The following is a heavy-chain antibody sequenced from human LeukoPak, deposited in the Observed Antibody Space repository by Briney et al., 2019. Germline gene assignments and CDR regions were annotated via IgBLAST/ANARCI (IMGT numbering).Heavy chain of an antibody. Sequence: ASVKVSCKASGYTFSSYGISWVRQAPGQGLEWMGWISAYDGNTNYAQKLQGRVTMTTDTSTSTAYMELRSLRSDDTAVYYCARDSSSWSGFDPWGQGTLVTVSS. CDR3: ARDSSSWSGFDP. J-gene: IGHJ5*02. V-gene: IGHV1-18*04. CDR1: GYTFSSYG. CDR2: ISAYDGNT. D-gene: IGHD6-13*01.